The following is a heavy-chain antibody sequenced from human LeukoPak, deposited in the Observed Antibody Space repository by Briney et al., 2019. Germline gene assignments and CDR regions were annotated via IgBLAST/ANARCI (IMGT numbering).Heavy chain of an antibody. Sequence: AGSLRLSCAASGFTFSNYWMSWVRQAPGKGLEWVANIKQDGSEKLYVDSLKGRSTISRDNAKNSLYLQMNSLRAEDTAVYYCATLGAYDRFDSWGQGTLVTVSS. J-gene: IGHJ4*02. CDR1: GFTFSNYW. CDR2: IKQDGSEK. V-gene: IGHV3-7*05. D-gene: IGHD5-12*01. CDR3: ATLGAYDRFDS.